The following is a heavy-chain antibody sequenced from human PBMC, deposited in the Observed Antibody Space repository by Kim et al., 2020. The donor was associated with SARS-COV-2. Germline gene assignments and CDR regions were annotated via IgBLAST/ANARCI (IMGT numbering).Heavy chain of an antibody. CDR1: GYTFTSYD. V-gene: IGHV1-8*01. CDR3: ARGSTRRLEYCSSTSCYSGLDLFDP. Sequence: ASVKVSCKASGYTFTSYDINWVRQATGQGLEWMGWMNPNSGNTGYAQKFQGRVTMTRNTSISTAYMELSSLKSEDTAVYFCARGSTRRLEYCSSTSCYSGLDLFDPWGQGTLVTVSS. J-gene: IGHJ5*02. CDR2: MNPNSGNT. D-gene: IGHD2-2*02.